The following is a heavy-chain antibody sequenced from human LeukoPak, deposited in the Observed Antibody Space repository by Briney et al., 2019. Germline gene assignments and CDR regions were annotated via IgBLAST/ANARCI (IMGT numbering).Heavy chain of an antibody. J-gene: IGHJ4*02. D-gene: IGHD2-2*01. V-gene: IGHV1-69*06. CDR3: ARAHYCSSTSCYGEYCSGGSCYFFDY. CDR1: GGTFSSYA. Sequence: SVKVSCKASGGTFSSYAISWVRQAPGQGLEWMGGIIPIFGTANYAQKFQGRVTITADKSTSTAYMELSSLRSEDAAVYYCARAHYCSSTSCYGEYCSGGSCYFFDYWGQGTLVTVSS. CDR2: IIPIFGTA.